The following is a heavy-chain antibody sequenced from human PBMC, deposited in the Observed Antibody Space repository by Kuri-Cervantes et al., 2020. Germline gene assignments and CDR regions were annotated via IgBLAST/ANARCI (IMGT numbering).Heavy chain of an antibody. D-gene: IGHD7-27*01. V-gene: IGHV3-23*01. Sequence: GEALKISCAASGFTFSSYALSWVRQAPGKGLEWVSAISCSGGSTYYADSVKGRFTISRDNSKNTLYLQMNSLRAEDTAVYYCAKDWAWFDPWGQGTLVTVSS. J-gene: IGHJ5*02. CDR2: ISCSGGST. CDR3: AKDWAWFDP. CDR1: GFTFSSYA.